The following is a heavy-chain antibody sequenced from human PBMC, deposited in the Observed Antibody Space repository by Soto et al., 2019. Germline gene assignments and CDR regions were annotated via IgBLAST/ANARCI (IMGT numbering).Heavy chain of an antibody. CDR2: INHSGST. Sequence: PSETLSLTCAVYGGSFSGHYWSWIRQPPKKGLEWIGEINHSGSTNYNPSLKSRVTISVDTSKNQFSLKLTSVTAADTAVYYCARDKITGLFDYWGQGTLVTVSS. CDR1: GGSFSGHY. V-gene: IGHV4-34*01. CDR3: ARDKITGLFDY. D-gene: IGHD2-8*02. J-gene: IGHJ4*02.